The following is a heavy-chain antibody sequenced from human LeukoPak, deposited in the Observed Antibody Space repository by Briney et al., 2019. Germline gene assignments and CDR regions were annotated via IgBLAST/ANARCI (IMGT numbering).Heavy chain of an antibody. Sequence: PSETLSLTCNVSGGSISGYYWSWIRQPPGKGLEYMGYIYYSGSTDYNPSLKSRITISVDTSKNQFSLKLSSVTAADTAVYYCARHYYDTGGYYYFDYWGQGTLVTVSS. CDR3: ARHYYDTGGYYYFDY. J-gene: IGHJ4*02. V-gene: IGHV4-59*08. D-gene: IGHD3-22*01. CDR2: IYYSGST. CDR1: GGSISGYY.